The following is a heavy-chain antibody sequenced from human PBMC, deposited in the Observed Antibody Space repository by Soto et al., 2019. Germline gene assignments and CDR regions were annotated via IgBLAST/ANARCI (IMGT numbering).Heavy chain of an antibody. Sequence: QVQLQESGPGLVRPSATLSLTCTVSGVSISSNDHYWSWIRQPPGKGLEWIGYIDYSGTTYYNPSLKSRVNMSFDTSKNQFSLNLASVMAADTAVYLCAAPTSSGLDYWGQGTLVTVSS. CDR3: AAPTSSGLDY. CDR2: IDYSGTT. J-gene: IGHJ4*02. CDR1: GVSISSNDHY. D-gene: IGHD3-22*01. V-gene: IGHV4-30-4*01.